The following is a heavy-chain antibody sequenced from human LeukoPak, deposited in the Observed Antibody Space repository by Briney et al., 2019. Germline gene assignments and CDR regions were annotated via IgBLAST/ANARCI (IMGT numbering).Heavy chain of an antibody. V-gene: IGHV3-23*01. D-gene: IGHD5-18*01. J-gene: IGHJ4*02. CDR2: MSGSGGST. Sequence: GGSLRLSCAASGFTLSHYGLSWVRQAPGTGLESVSDMSGSGGSTYYADSVEGRFTISRDNSKNTMYLQMNSLRAEDTAVYYCAKRIQSAMAMGYWGQGTLVTVSS. CDR1: GFTLSHYG. CDR3: AKRIQSAMAMGY.